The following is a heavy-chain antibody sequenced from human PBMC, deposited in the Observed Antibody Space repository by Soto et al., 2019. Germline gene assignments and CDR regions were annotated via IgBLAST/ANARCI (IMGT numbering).Heavy chain of an antibody. J-gene: IGHJ2*01. CDR3: ARDLGGAPYVDL. Sequence: EMQLVESGGRLVQPGGSLRLSCAASGFIFSDQYMVWVRQAPGKGLEWVGRIRKKVNSYTTEYAASVKGRFTVSRDDSKNSLYLHMNSLKTEDTAVYYCARDLGGAPYVDLWGRGTLVTVSS. CDR1: GFIFSDQY. V-gene: IGHV3-72*01. D-gene: IGHD3-16*01. CDR2: IRKKVNSYTT.